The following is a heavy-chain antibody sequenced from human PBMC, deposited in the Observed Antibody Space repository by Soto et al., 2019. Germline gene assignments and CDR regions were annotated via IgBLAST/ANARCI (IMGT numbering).Heavy chain of an antibody. CDR1: GFTFSSYG. CDR3: AKGSAVAAGLDY. CDR2: ISYDGSNK. V-gene: IGHV3-30*18. Sequence: QVQLVESGGGVVQPGRSLRLSCAASGFTFSSYGMHWVRQAPGKGLEWVAVISYDGSNKYYADSMKGRFTISRDNSKNTLYLQMNSLRAEDTAVYYCAKGSAVAAGLDYWGQGTLVTVSS. D-gene: IGHD6-13*01. J-gene: IGHJ4*02.